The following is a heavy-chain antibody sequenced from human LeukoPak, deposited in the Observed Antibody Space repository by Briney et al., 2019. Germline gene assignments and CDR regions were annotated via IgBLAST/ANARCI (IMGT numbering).Heavy chain of an antibody. V-gene: IGHV3-48*01. CDR1: GFTVSSYS. CDR3: ASRYCSSTSCYV. D-gene: IGHD2-2*01. CDR2: ISSSSSTI. Sequence: GGSLRLSCAASGFTVSSYSINWVRQAPGKGLEWVSYISSSSSTIYYADSVKGRFTISRDNAKNSLYLQMNSLRAEDTAVYYCASRYCSSTSCYVWGKGTTVTVSS. J-gene: IGHJ6*04.